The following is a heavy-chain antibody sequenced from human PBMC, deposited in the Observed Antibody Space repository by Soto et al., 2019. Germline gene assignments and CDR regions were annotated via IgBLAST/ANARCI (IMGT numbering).Heavy chain of an antibody. CDR3: ARGISWYVRSTRFDY. CDR1: GGSFSGYY. J-gene: IGHJ4*02. D-gene: IGHD6-13*01. V-gene: IGHV4-34*01. Sequence: SETLSLTCAVYGGSFSGYYWSWIRQPPGKGLEWIGEINHSGSTNYNPSLKSRVTISVDTSKNQFSLKLSSVTAADTAVYYCARGISWYVRSTRFDYWGQGTLVTVSS. CDR2: INHSGST.